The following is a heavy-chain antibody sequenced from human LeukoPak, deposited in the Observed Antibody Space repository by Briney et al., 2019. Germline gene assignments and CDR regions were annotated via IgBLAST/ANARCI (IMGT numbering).Heavy chain of an antibody. V-gene: IGHV3-48*01. CDR1: GFTFSSYS. CDR2: ISSLSGTI. Sequence: PGGSLRLSCAASGFTFSSYSMNWVRQAPGEGLEWVSYISSLSGTIYYADSVKGRFTISRDNAKNSLYLQMNSLRAEDTAVYYCARGGYCSGGSCYSSKYQHWGQGTLVTVSS. D-gene: IGHD2-15*01. CDR3: ARGGYCSGGSCYSSKYQH. J-gene: IGHJ1*01.